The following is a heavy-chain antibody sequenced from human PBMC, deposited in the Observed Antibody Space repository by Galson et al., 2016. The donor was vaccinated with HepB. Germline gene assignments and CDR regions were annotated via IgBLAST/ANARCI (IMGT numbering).Heavy chain of an antibody. V-gene: IGHV3-33*01. CDR1: GFTFSSYG. CDR2: IWHDGSNK. J-gene: IGHJ4*02. Sequence: SLRLSCAASGFTFSSYGMHWVRQAPGKGLEWVALIWHDGSNKYYADSVKGRFTISRDNSKNTLYLQMSSLRAEDTAMYYCARESLGIVAATEFDYWGQGTLVTVSS. D-gene: IGHD1-26*01. CDR3: ARESLGIVAATEFDY.